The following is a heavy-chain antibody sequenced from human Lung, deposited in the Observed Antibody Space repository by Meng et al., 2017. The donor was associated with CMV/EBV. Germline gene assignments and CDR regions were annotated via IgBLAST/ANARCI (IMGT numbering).Heavy chain of an antibody. CDR1: GFSLSTTEAG. D-gene: IGHD4-17*01. J-gene: IGHJ4*01. CDR2: IYWNDDK. CDR3: AHQRGDYEVDYLDD. Sequence: SGPTLVXPTQTLTLTCTFSGFSLSTTEAGVGWILQSPGKALEWLALIYWNDDKRYRSSLKNRLTITKDTSKNQADLTLTNVDPVDTGTYYCAHQRGDYEVDYLDDWGQGXLVTVSS. V-gene: IGHV2-5*01.